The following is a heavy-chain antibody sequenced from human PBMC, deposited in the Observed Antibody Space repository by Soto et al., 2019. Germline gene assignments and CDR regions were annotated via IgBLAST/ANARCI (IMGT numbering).Heavy chain of an antibody. V-gene: IGHV1-69*01. Sequence: QVQLVQSGAEVKKPGSSVKVSCKASGGTFSSYAISWVRQAPGQGLEWMGGIIPIFGTANYAQKFQGRVTITADDSTSTAYMELSSLRSEDTAVYYCARVGIRGYSYGTLGVDVWGQGTTVTVSS. CDR1: GGTFSSYA. J-gene: IGHJ6*02. CDR3: ARVGIRGYSYGTLGVDV. CDR2: IIPIFGTA. D-gene: IGHD5-18*01.